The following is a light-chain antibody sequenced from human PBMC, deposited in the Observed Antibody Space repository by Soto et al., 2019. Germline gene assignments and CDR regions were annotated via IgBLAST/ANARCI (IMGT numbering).Light chain of an antibody. V-gene: IGLV1-36*01. CDR2: YDD. CDR1: SSNIGNNA. J-gene: IGLJ1*01. CDR3: AAWDDSLNGDV. Sequence: QPVLTQPTSVSEAPRQRVTISCSGSSSNIGNNAVNWYQQLPGKAPKLLIYYDDLLPSGVSDRFSGSKSGTSASLAISGLQSEDEADYYCAAWDDSLNGDVFGTGTKLTVL.